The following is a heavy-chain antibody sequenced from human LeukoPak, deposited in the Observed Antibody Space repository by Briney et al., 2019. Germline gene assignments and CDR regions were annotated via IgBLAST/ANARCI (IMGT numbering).Heavy chain of an antibody. V-gene: IGHV3-7*01. CDR1: GFTFSTHW. Sequence: PGGPLRLSCAASGFTFSTHWMSWVRQAPGKGLEWVANMKQDGSDRYYVDSVKGRFTISRDNAKNSLYLQMNSLRAEDTAVYYCARACYYDSSGYCHDAFDIWGQGTMVTVSS. J-gene: IGHJ3*02. CDR2: MKQDGSDR. D-gene: IGHD3-22*01. CDR3: ARACYYDSSGYCHDAFDI.